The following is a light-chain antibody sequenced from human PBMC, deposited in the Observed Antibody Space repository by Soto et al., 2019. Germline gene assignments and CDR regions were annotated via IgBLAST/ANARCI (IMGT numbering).Light chain of an antibody. V-gene: IGLV2-23*01. Sequence: QSALTQPASVSGSPGQSITISCTGTSSDVGSYKLVSWYQQHPGKAPKLTIYEGSKRPSGVSNRFSGSKSGNTASLTISGLQAEDEADYYCCSYAGSSTLFGGGTKLTVL. CDR2: EGS. J-gene: IGLJ2*01. CDR3: CSYAGSSTL. CDR1: SSDVGSYKL.